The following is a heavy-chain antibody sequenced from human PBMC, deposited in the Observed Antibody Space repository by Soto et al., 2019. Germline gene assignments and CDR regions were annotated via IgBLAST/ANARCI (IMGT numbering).Heavy chain of an antibody. V-gene: IGHV4-59*01. CDR2: ISHRGSA. CDR3: ASDPAVAGTEYLDY. J-gene: IGHJ4*02. Sequence: QVQLQESGPGLVKPSETLSLTCSVSGGSISRYYWNWIRQPPGKGLEWIGYISHRGSANYNPSLKSRVTISVDTSNNQFSLKLSSVTAVDTAVYYCASDPAVAGTEYLDYWGQGILVTVSS. D-gene: IGHD6-19*01. CDR1: GGSISRYY.